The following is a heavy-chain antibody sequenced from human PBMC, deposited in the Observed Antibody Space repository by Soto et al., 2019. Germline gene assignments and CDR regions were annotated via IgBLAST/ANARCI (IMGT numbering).Heavy chain of an antibody. J-gene: IGHJ6*02. CDR1: GFSFSSYA. Sequence: GGSLRLSCAASGFSFSSYAMSWVRQAPGKGLEWVSVISGSGRSTYYADSVKGRFTISRGNSKNTLYLQMNSLRAEDTAVYYCAKDLGVGDCNAASCSTFYYYGMDVWGQGTAVTVSS. V-gene: IGHV3-23*01. D-gene: IGHD2-15*01. CDR3: AKDLGVGDCNAASCSTFYYYGMDV. CDR2: ISGSGRST.